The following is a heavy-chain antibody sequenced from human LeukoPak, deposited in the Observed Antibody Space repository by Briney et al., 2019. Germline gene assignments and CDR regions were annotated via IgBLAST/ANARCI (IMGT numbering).Heavy chain of an antibody. CDR3: AREPVTITHFDVYYYGMDV. CDR2: IYYSGST. J-gene: IGHJ6*02. D-gene: IGHD2/OR15-2a*01. CDR1: GFTFSSNY. Sequence: LRLSCAASGFTFSSNYMSWIRQHPGKGLEWIGYIYYSGSTYYSPSLKSRVTISVDTSKNQFSLKLSSVTAADTAVYYCAREPVTITHFDVYYYGMDVWGQGTTVTVSS. V-gene: IGHV4-31*02.